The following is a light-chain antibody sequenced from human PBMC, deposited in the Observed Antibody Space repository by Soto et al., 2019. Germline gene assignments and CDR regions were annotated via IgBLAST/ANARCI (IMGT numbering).Light chain of an antibody. CDR1: QSISSSS. CDR2: HIS. Sequence: ENVLTQSPGTLSLSPGERATLSCRASQSISSSSLAWYQQEPGRAPRLLIYHISSRATGIPDRFSGSGSGTDFTLTISRLEPEDCAVYYCQQYGKLPITFGQGTRLEIK. V-gene: IGKV3-20*01. J-gene: IGKJ5*01. CDR3: QQYGKLPIT.